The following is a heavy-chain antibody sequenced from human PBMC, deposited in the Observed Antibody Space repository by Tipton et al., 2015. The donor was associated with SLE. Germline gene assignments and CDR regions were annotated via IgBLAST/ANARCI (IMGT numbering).Heavy chain of an antibody. Sequence: SLRLSCEASGFTFSSYWMHWVRQGPGKGLVWVSGINREGSDTRYGDSAKGRFTISRDNAKNTLYLQMHSLRVDDTAVYYCGRGGPPNAIDIWGRGTTVSVSP. CDR3: GRGGPPNAIDI. CDR1: GFTFSSYW. J-gene: IGHJ3*02. CDR2: INREGSDT. V-gene: IGHV3-74*01.